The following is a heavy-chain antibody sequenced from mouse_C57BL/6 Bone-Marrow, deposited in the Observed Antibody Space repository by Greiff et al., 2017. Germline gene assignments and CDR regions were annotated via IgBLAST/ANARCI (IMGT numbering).Heavy chain of an antibody. V-gene: IGHV5-6*01. D-gene: IGHD2-3*01. Sequence: EVQRVESGGDLVKPGGSLKLSCAASGFTFSSYGMSWVRQTPDKRLEWVASISSGGSYTYYPDSVKGRFTISRDNAENTLYLQMSSLKSEDTAMYYCARDGYYAWFAFWGRGTRVTVSA. CDR2: ISSGGSYT. CDR3: ARDGYYAWFAF. J-gene: IGHJ3*01. CDR1: GFTFSSYG.